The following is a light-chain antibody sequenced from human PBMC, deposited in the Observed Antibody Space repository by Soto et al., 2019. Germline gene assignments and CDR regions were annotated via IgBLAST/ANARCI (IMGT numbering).Light chain of an antibody. CDR3: QQYNSYPWT. J-gene: IGKJ1*01. CDR1: QSISSW. V-gene: IGKV1-5*01. CDR2: DAS. Sequence: DIQMTQSPSTLSASVGDRVTITCRASQSISSWLAWYQQKPGKAPKLLIYDASSLESGVPSRFSGSGSGTEFTLNISSLQPDEFATYYCQQYNSYPWTFGQGTKVEIK.